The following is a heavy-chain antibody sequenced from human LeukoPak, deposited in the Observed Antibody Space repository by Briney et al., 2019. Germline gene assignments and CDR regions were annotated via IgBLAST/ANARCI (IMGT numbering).Heavy chain of an antibody. CDR1: GYTFTSYD. Sequence: ASVKVSCKASGYTFTSYDINWVRQATGQGLEWMGWMNPNSGNTGYAQKFQGRVTMTRNTSISTAYMELSSLRSEDTAVYYCARGQKAGCSSTSCYYNYWGQGTLVTVSS. CDR3: ARGQKAGCSSTSCYYNY. V-gene: IGHV1-8*01. J-gene: IGHJ4*02. CDR2: MNPNSGNT. D-gene: IGHD2-2*01.